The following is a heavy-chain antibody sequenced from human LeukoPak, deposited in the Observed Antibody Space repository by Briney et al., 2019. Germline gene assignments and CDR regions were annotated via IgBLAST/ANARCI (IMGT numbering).Heavy chain of an antibody. Sequence: ASVKVSCKASGYTSTSYGISWVRQAPGQGLEWMGWISAYNGNTNYAQKLQGRVTMTTDTSTSTAYMELRSLRSDDTAVYYCARDLGYCSSTSCYIGDYWGQGTLVTVSS. D-gene: IGHD2-2*02. CDR3: ARDLGYCSSTSCYIGDY. CDR2: ISAYNGNT. CDR1: GYTSTSYG. J-gene: IGHJ4*02. V-gene: IGHV1-18*01.